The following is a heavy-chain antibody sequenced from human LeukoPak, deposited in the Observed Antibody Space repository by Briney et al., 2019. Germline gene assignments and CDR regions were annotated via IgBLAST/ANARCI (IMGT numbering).Heavy chain of an antibody. V-gene: IGHV3-15*01. CDR3: TSYYYGSGSYYNYYFDY. D-gene: IGHD3-10*01. CDR2: IKSKTDGGTT. Sequence: GGSLRLSCAASGFTFSNAWMSWVRQAPGKGLEWVGRIKSKTDGGTTDYAAPVKGRFTTSRDDSKNTLYLQMNSLKTEDTAVYYCTSYYYGSGSYYNYYFDYWGQGTLVTVSS. J-gene: IGHJ4*02. CDR1: GFTFSNAW.